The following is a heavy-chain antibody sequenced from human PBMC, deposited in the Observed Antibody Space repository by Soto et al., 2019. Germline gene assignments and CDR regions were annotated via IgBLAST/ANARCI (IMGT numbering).Heavy chain of an antibody. CDR3: AWESGENWSYGAY. CDR1: GGSITDYS. D-gene: IGHD1-7*01. CDR2: ISATGKN. Sequence: QVQLQESGPGRVKPSETLSLTCSVSGGSITDYSWNWIRQSAGKGLEWIGRISATGKNQVNPSLQSRVTMSLDTSQNQFSLKLTSVTAADPAVYYCAWESGENWSYGAYWGQGTLVTVSS. V-gene: IGHV4-4*07. J-gene: IGHJ4*02.